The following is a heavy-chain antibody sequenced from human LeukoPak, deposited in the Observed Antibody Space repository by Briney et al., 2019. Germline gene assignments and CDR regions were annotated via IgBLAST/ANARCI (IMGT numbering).Heavy chain of an antibody. CDR1: GGTFSSYA. CDR3: TRDPSSVAGFDY. CDR2: IIPIFGTA. Sequence: GASVKVSCKASGGTFSSYAISWVRQAPGQGLEWMGGIIPIFGTANYAQKFQGRVTITTDESTSTAYMELSSLRDEDTAVYYCTRDPSSVAGFDYWGQGTLVTVSS. V-gene: IGHV1-69*05. D-gene: IGHD6-19*01. J-gene: IGHJ4*02.